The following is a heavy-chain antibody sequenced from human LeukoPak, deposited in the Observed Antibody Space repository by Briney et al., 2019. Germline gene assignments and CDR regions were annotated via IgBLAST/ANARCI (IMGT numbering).Heavy chain of an antibody. V-gene: IGHV1-8*01. Sequence: ATVKVSCKASGYTFTSYDINWVRQATGQGLEWMGWMNPNSGNTGYARKFQGRVTMTRNTSISTAYMELSSLRSEDTAVYYCARGRVGIKPPFDYWGQGTLVTVSS. CDR1: GYTFTSYD. CDR3: ARGRVGIKPPFDY. CDR2: MNPNSGNT. D-gene: IGHD1-26*01. J-gene: IGHJ4*02.